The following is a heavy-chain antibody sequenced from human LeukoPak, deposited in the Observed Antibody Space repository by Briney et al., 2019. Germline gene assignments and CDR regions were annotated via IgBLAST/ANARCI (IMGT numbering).Heavy chain of an antibody. J-gene: IGHJ6*03. CDR2: IYSGGST. V-gene: IGHV3-53*01. D-gene: IGHD2-8*01. CDR1: GFTVSINY. Sequence: GGSLRLSCAASGFTVSINYMSWVRQAPGKGLEWVSVIYSGGSTYYADSVKGRFTISRDNSENTLFLQMNSLRAEDTAVYYCARTLAADCNNGVCPNRYYYYYYYMDVWGKGTKVTVSS. CDR3: ARTLAADCNNGVCPNRYYYYYYYMDV.